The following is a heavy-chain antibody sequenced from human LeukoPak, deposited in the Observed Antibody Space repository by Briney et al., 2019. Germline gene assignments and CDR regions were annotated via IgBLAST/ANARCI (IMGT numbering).Heavy chain of an antibody. CDR1: GFTFSSYW. CDR3: ARAGYGSGSYSHPIDY. J-gene: IGHJ4*02. V-gene: IGHV3-7*03. CDR2: IKQDGSEK. Sequence: PGGSLRLSCAASGFTFSSYWMSWVRQAPGKGVEWVAHIKQDGSEKYYVDSVKGRFTISRDNAKNSLYLQMNSLRAEDTAVYYCARAGYGSGSYSHPIDYWGQGTLVTVSS. D-gene: IGHD3-10*01.